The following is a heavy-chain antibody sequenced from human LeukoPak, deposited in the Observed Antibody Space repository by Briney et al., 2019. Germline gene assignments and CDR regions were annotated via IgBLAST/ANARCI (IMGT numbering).Heavy chain of an antibody. D-gene: IGHD3-22*01. CDR2: ISGSGGST. Sequence: GGSLRLSCAASGFTFSSYAMSWVRQALGKGLEWVSAISGSGGSTYYADSVKGRFTISRDNSKNTLYLQMNSLRAEDTAVYYCARYYDSSGYPDYWGQGTLVTVSS. CDR3: ARYYDSSGYPDY. J-gene: IGHJ4*02. CDR1: GFTFSSYA. V-gene: IGHV3-23*01.